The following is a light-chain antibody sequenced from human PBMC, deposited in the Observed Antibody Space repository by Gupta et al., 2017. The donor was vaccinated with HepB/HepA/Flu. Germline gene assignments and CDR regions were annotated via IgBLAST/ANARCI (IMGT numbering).Light chain of an antibody. CDR1: SSNIGKSD. Sequence: QSVLTQPPSVSAAAGQRVTISCSGGSSNIGKSDVAWYQQLPGSDPKLLIYENYKRASGIPDRFSGSKSGTSATLGTTGLQTGDEANYYCGAWDTSLKIYVFGTETGVTVL. CDR3: GAWDTSLKIYV. J-gene: IGLJ1*01. V-gene: IGLV1-51*01. CDR2: ENY.